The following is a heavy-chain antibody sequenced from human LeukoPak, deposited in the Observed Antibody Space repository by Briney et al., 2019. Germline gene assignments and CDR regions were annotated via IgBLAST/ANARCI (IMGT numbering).Heavy chain of an antibody. J-gene: IGHJ5*02. Sequence: SETLSLTCTVSGGSISSYYWSWIRQPPGKGLEWIGYIYYSGSTNYNPSLKSRVTISVDTSKNQFSLKLSSVTAADTAVYYCVREARSGGSLRYDPWGQGTLVTVSS. CDR3: VREARSGGSLRYDP. CDR2: IYYSGST. D-gene: IGHD2-15*01. V-gene: IGHV4-59*01. CDR1: GGSISSYY.